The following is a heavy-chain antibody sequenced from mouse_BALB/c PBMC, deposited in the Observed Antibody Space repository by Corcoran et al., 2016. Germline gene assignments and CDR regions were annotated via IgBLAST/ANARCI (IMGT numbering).Heavy chain of an antibody. CDR3: ARRDDYDYYAMDY. CDR1: GYSFTGYY. J-gene: IGHJ4*01. V-gene: IGHV1-34*02. D-gene: IGHD2-4*01. Sequence: EVQLQQSGPELVKPGASVKMSCKASGYSFTGYYMHWVKQSHVKSLEWIGRINPYNGDTSYNQNFKDKASLTVDKSSSTAYMELHSLTSEDSAGDYWARRDDYDYYAMDYWGQGTAVTVSS. CDR2: INPYNGDT.